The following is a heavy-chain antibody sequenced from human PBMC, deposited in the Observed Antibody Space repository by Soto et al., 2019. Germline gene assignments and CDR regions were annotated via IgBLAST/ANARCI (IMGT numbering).Heavy chain of an antibody. CDR1: GFTISSYG. Sequence: QVQLVESGGGVVQPGRSLRLSCESSGFTISSYGMHWVHQAPGKGLEWMAVIWYDGSNKYYADSVKGRFTISRDTSKNTLYLQMNSLRAEDTAVYYCARAPYFEWALDYWGQGTLVTVSS. V-gene: IGHV3-33*01. J-gene: IGHJ4*02. CDR2: IWYDGSNK. D-gene: IGHD3-9*01. CDR3: ARAPYFEWALDY.